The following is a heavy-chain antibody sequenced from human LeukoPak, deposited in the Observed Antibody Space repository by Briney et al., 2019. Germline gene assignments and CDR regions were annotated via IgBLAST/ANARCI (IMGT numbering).Heavy chain of an antibody. J-gene: IGHJ3*02. V-gene: IGHV5-51*01. CDR2: IYSGDSGT. D-gene: IGHD6-6*01. Sequence: GESLKISCQGSGYNFPIYWIGWVRQMPGQGLEWMGIIYSGDSGTRYSLSFQGQVTISADKSISTAYLQWSSLKASDTAMYYCARLAGSSSLLDAFDIWGQGTMVTVSS. CDR1: GYNFPIYW. CDR3: ARLAGSSSLLDAFDI.